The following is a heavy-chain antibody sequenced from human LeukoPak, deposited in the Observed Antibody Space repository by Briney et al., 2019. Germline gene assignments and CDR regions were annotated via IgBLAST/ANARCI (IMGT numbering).Heavy chain of an antibody. D-gene: IGHD2-2*01. CDR2: ISAYNGNT. J-gene: IGHJ6*02. V-gene: IGHV1-18*01. CDR1: GYTFTSYG. CDR3: ARDWLWSCSSTSCYYYYYGMDV. Sequence: GASVKVSFKASGYTFTSYGISWVRQAPGQGLEWMGWISAYNGNTNYAQELQGRVTMTTDTSTSTAYMELRSLRSDGTAVYYCARDWLWSCSSTSCYYYYYGMDVWGQGTTVTVSS.